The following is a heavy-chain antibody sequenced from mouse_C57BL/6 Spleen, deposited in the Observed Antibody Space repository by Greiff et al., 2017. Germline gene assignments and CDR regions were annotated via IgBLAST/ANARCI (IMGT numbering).Heavy chain of an antibody. CDR2: IDPSDSYT. V-gene: IGHV1-69*01. D-gene: IGHD1-1*01. J-gene: IGHJ3*01. Sequence: QVQLQQSGAELVMPGASVKLSCKASGYTFTSYWMHWVKQRPGQGLEWIGEIDPSDSYTNYNQKFKGKSTLTVDKSSSTAYMQLSSLTSEDSAVYYCARSGIYYYGSSLAWFAYWGQGTLVTVSA. CDR3: ARSGIYYYGSSLAWFAY. CDR1: GYTFTSYW.